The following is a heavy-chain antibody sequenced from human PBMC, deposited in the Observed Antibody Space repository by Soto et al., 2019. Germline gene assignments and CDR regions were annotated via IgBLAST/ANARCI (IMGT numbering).Heavy chain of an antibody. V-gene: IGHV4-39*01. D-gene: IGHD3-22*01. CDR2: IYYSGST. Sequence: NPSETLSLTCTVSGGSISSSSYYWGWIRQPPGKGLEWIGSIYYSGSTYYNPSLKSRVTISVDTSKNQFSLKLSSVTAADTAVYYCARPYWRLNSRDRKMGGNWFDPWGQGTLVTVSS. J-gene: IGHJ5*02. CDR3: ARPYWRLNSRDRKMGGNWFDP. CDR1: GGSISSSSYY.